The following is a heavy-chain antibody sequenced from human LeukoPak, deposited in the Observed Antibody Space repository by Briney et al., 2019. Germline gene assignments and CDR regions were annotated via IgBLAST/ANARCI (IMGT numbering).Heavy chain of an antibody. V-gene: IGHV1-3*01. D-gene: IGHD2-8*01. CDR2: INAGNGNT. Sequence: ASVKVSCKASEYTFTSYAMHWVRQAPGQRLEWMGWINAGNGNTKYSQKFQGRVTITRDTSASTAYMELSSLRSEDTAVYYCARGQSRTKIVLMVYEPWDYFDYWGQGTLVTVSS. J-gene: IGHJ4*02. CDR1: EYTFTSYA. CDR3: ARGQSRTKIVLMVYEPWDYFDY.